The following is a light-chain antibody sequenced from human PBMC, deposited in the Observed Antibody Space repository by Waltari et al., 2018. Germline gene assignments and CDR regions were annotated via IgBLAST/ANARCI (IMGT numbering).Light chain of an antibody. J-gene: IGLJ2*01. CDR1: KLGANY. V-gene: IGLV3-1*01. CDR3: QAWDKNYARV. Sequence: SSELTQPTSVSVAPGQPANTTCSGVKLGANYASWYHQKAGKSPVLVIHQNSKRPSVTDVRSAAYNAGKAASITISGTQADDEADYYCQAWDKNYARVFGGGTKLTVL. CDR2: QNS.